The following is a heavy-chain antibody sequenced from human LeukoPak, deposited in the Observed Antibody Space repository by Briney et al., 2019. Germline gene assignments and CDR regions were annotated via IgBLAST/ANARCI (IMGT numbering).Heavy chain of an antibody. V-gene: IGHV5-51*01. CDR2: FYPGDSNT. CDR3: ARRPSVRGLDRYFDY. D-gene: IGHD3-10*01. Sequence: GASLKISGKGAGYTFSSYWICWVRPMPGKGLEWVGIFYPGDSNTSYSPSFRGQVTISVNKSLSPADLQWRRLKASDTALYFCARRPSVRGLDRYFDYWGEGTLVSVSS. J-gene: IGHJ4*02. CDR1: GYTFSSYW.